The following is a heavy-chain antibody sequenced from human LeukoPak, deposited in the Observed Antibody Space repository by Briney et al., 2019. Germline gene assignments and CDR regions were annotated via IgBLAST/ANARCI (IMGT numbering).Heavy chain of an antibody. CDR2: IIPILGIA. J-gene: IGHJ4*02. CDR1: GGTFSSYT. Sequence: SAKVSCKASGGTFSSYTISWVRQAPGQGLEWMGRIIPILGIANYAQKFQGRVTITADKSTSTAYMELSSLRSEDTAVYYCAREGCSGGSCRPYYFDYWGQGTPVTVSS. CDR3: AREGCSGGSCRPYYFDY. V-gene: IGHV1-69*04. D-gene: IGHD2-15*01.